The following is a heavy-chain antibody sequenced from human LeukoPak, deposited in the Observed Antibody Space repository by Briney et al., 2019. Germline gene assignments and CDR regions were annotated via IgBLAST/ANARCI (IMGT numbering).Heavy chain of an antibody. D-gene: IGHD4-17*01. CDR3: AKGDYGDYEFEYFQH. Sequence: QAGGSLRLSCAASGFTFSSYAMSWVRQAPGKGLEWVSAISGSGGSTYYADSVKGRFTISRDNSKNTLYLQMNSLRAEDTAVYYCAKGDYGDYEFEYFQHWGQGTLVTVSS. J-gene: IGHJ1*01. V-gene: IGHV3-23*01. CDR2: ISGSGGST. CDR1: GFTFSSYA.